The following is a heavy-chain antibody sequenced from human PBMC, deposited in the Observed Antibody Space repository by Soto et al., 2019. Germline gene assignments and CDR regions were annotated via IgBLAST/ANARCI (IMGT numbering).Heavy chain of an antibody. CDR2: IIPIFGTA. Sequence: ASVKVSCKASGYTFTSYYMHWVRQAPGQGLEWMGGIIPIFGTANYAQKFQGRVTITADESTSTAYMELSSLRSEDTAVYYCAGDTYYDILTGYYIGSGPEGYYYYGMDVWGQGTTVTVSS. D-gene: IGHD3-9*01. V-gene: IGHV1-69*13. CDR3: AGDTYYDILTGYYIGSGPEGYYYYGMDV. J-gene: IGHJ6*02. CDR1: GYTFTSYY.